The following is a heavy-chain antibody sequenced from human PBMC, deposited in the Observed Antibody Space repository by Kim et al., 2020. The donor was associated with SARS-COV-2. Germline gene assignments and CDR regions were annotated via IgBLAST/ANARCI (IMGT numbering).Heavy chain of an antibody. J-gene: IGHJ6*02. CDR1: GFTFTNYA. CDR2: VNGGGGST. CDR3: AKGSGFDDYSGMDV. Sequence: GGSLRLSCAASGFTFTNYAMNWVRQAPGMGLEWVSYVNGGGGSTYHADSVKGRFTISTDKSKNTLYLQMNNLTVEDTAVYYCAKGSGFDDYSGMDVWGQGTSVTVPS. V-gene: IGHV3-23*01. D-gene: IGHD3-9*01.